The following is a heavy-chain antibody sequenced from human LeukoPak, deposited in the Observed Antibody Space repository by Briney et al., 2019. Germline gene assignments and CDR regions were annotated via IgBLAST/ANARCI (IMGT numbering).Heavy chain of an antibody. CDR2: IYYSGST. V-gene: IGHV4-59*01. J-gene: IGHJ4*02. CDR3: ARRVWGDYFDY. CDR1: GGSISSYY. Sequence: NSSETLSLTCTVSGGSISSYYWSWIRQPPGKGLEWIGYIYYSGSTNYNPSLKSRVTMSVDTSKNQFSLKLSSVTAADTAVYYCARRVWGDYFDYWGQGTLVTVSS. D-gene: IGHD3-16*01.